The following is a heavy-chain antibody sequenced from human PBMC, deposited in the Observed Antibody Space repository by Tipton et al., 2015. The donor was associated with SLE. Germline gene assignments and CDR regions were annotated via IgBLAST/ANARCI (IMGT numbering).Heavy chain of an antibody. CDR2: ISGSGGST. J-gene: IGHJ4*02. Sequence: GSLRLSCAASGFTFSSYAMSWVRQAPGKGLEWVSAISGSGGSTYYADSVKGRFTISRDNAKNSLYLQMNSLRAEDTAVYYCASVLPGVGFDFWGQGTLLTVSS. V-gene: IGHV3-23*01. CDR3: ASVLPGVGFDF. D-gene: IGHD3-3*01. CDR1: GFTFSSYA.